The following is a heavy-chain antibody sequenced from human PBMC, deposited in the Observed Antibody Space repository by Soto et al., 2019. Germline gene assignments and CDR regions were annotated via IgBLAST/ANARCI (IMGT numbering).Heavy chain of an antibody. V-gene: IGHV4-31*03. CDR1: GGSISSGGYY. CDR3: ARDDFRGIAARVGYYYGMDV. J-gene: IGHJ6*02. CDR2: IYYSGST. D-gene: IGHD6-6*01. Sequence: QVQLQESGPGLVKPSQTLSLTCTVSGGSISSGGYYWSWIRQHPGKGLEWIGYIYYSGSTYYKPSLESRVTISVDTSKNQFSLKLSSVTAADTAVYYCARDDFRGIAARVGYYYGMDVWGQGTTVAVSS.